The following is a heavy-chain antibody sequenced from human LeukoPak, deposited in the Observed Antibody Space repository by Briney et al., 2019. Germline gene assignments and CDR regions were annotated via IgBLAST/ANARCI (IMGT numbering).Heavy chain of an antibody. Sequence: GSLRLSCAASGFAFSSYAMSWVRQAPGKGLEWVSGISGSGGSTYHADSVKGRFTISRDNSKNTLYLPMRSLRAEDTAVYYCAKAALAGGYYYCGMDVRGQGTTVTVSS. V-gene: IGHV3-23*01. J-gene: IGHJ6*02. CDR1: GFAFSSYA. CDR2: ISGSGGST. D-gene: IGHD3-16*01. CDR3: AKAALAGGYYYCGMDV.